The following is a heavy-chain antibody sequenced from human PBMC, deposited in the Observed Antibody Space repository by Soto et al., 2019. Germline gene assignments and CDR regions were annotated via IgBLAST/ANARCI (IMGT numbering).Heavy chain of an antibody. V-gene: IGHV3-53*02. CDR3: ARETGYDSGGYYRFQYFHH. Sequence: EVQLVETGGGLIQPGGSLRLSCAASGFTVSSNYMSWVRQAPGKGLEWVSVIYSGGSTYYADSVKGRFTISRDNSKNRLYLQMNSLRAEDTAVYYCARETGYDSGGYYRFQYFHHWGQGTLVTVSS. D-gene: IGHD3-22*01. CDR2: IYSGGST. CDR1: GFTVSSNY. J-gene: IGHJ1*01.